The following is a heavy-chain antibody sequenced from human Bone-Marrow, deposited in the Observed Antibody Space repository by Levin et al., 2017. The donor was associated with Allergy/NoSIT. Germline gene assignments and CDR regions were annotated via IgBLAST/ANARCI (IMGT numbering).Heavy chain of an antibody. Sequence: GGSLRLSCAASGFVFHTYGMHWVRQAPGKGPEWVAFMSYDKSKELYADSVKGRFTISRDNPNNILYLQMNSLRVEDTALYFCAKTLTTGYYYMDVWGKGTTVTVSS. J-gene: IGHJ6*03. CDR1: GFVFHTYG. CDR2: MSYDKSKE. V-gene: IGHV3-30*18. CDR3: AKTLTTGYYYMDV. D-gene: IGHD4-17*01.